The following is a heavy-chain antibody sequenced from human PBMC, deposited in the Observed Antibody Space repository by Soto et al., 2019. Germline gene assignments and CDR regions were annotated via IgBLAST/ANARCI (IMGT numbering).Heavy chain of an antibody. D-gene: IGHD2-8*02. J-gene: IGHJ6*02. CDR1: GSTLTDLS. CDR2: IIPILTTP. V-gene: IGHV1-69*01. Sequence: SVMFSFTVSGSTLTDLSMHWVRQAPGQGPEWIGGIIPILTTPNYAQKFHGRVTIVADESTTTVYMELSSLKSEDTAVYYCATSVGIAPTGEDGMDVWGQGTAVNVS. CDR3: ATSVGIAPTGEDGMDV.